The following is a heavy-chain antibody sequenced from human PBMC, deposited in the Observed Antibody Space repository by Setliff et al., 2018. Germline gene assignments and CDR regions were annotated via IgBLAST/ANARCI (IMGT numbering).Heavy chain of an antibody. CDR2: IDQISRT. CDR3: AKDRVNDGVWDFDS. J-gene: IGHJ4*02. D-gene: IGHD4-17*01. CDR1: GFTFRDYS. V-gene: IGHV3-53*01. Sequence: GGSLRLSCATSGFTFRDYSLTWVRQAPGKGLEWVAGIDQISRTYYPDSMKGRFTISRDNSRNTISLQINDLRAEDTATYYCAKDRVNDGVWDFDSWGQGLLVTVS.